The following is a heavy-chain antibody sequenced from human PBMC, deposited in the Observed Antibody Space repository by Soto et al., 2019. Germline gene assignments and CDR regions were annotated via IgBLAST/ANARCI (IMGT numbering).Heavy chain of an antibody. CDR2: ISGSGGST. J-gene: IGHJ4*02. D-gene: IGHD1-7*01. CDR1: GFTFNNYA. Sequence: GGSLRLSCAASGFTFNNYAMSWVRQAPGKGLEWVSAISGSGGSTYFADSVKGRFTISRDNSKKTLYLQVNSLRAEDTAIYYCAKSSFAGNYPAYYFDYWGQGTLVTVSS. CDR3: AKSSFAGNYPAYYFDY. V-gene: IGHV3-23*01.